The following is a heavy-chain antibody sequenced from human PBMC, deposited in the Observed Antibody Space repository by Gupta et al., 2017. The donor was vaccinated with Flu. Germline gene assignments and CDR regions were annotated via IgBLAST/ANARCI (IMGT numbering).Heavy chain of an antibody. CDR1: GFTFTKYY. D-gene: IGHD5-12*01. V-gene: IGHV3-11*01. Sequence: QVQVVESGGGSVKPGGSLRLSCAASGFTFTKYYMSWIRQAPGKGLEWVSYISSGGTTMYDADSLEGRFAISRDNAKNSLYLQMNGLRAEDTAVYYCARLCGHSGYCLDYWGQGTLVTVSS. CDR3: ARLCGHSGYCLDY. CDR2: ISSGGTTM. J-gene: IGHJ4*02.